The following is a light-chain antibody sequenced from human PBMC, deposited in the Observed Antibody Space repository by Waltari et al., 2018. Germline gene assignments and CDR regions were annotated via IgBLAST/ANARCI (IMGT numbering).Light chain of an antibody. V-gene: IGKV1-8*01. Sequence: SRMTQSPSSFSASTGDRVTITCRASQGISSYLAWYQQKPGKAPKLLIYAASTLQSGVPSRFSGSGSGTDFTLTISCLQSEDFATYYFQQYYSYPYTFGQGTKLEIK. J-gene: IGKJ2*01. CDR1: QGISSY. CDR3: QQYYSYPYT. CDR2: AAS.